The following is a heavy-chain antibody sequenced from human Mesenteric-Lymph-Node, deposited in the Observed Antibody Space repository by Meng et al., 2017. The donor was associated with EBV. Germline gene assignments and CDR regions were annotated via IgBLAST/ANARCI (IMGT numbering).Heavy chain of an antibody. D-gene: IGHD4-17*01. J-gene: IGHJ5*01. V-gene: IGHV4-34*01. CDR2: INHSGST. CDR3: ARKTTVGYDS. CDR1: GGSFSGYY. Sequence: QGQLQQWGAGLLTPSETLSLTCAVYGGSFSGYYWSWIRQPPGKGLEWIGEINHSGSTNYNPSLKSRVTISVDTSKNQFSLKLSSVTAADTAVYYCARKTTVGYDSWGQGTLVTVSS.